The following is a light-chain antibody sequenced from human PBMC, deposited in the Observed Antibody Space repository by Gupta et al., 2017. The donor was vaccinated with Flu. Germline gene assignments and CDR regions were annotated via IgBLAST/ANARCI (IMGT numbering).Light chain of an antibody. CDR1: QTISRN. J-gene: IGKJ2*01. CDR2: YAS. V-gene: IGKV6-21*01. Sequence: PEFQSVTPTEKVTMTCRASQTISRNLQWYQQKPGQSPKLLIKYASQSLSGVPSRFSGSGSGTDFTLTINSLEAEDAATYYCLQCAALPRTFGQGTQLEIK. CDR3: LQCAALPRT.